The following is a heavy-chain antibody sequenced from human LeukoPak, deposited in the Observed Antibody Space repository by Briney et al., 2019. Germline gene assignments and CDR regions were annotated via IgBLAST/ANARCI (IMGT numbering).Heavy chain of an antibody. V-gene: IGHV1-2*02. CDR1: GYTFTSYA. CDR3: ARVGYDSSGYYLHDY. Sequence: ASVKVSCKASGYTFTSYAMNWVRQAPGQGLEWMGWINPNSGGTNYAQKFQGRVTMTRDTSISTAYMELSRLRSDDTAVYYCARVGYDSSGYYLHDYWGQGTLVTVSS. CDR2: INPNSGGT. J-gene: IGHJ4*02. D-gene: IGHD3-22*01.